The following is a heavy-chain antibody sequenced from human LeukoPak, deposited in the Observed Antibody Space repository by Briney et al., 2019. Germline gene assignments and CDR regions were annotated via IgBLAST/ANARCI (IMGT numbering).Heavy chain of an antibody. D-gene: IGHD6-13*01. CDR2: IYPGDSDT. Sequence: GESLKISCKGFGYSFTSYWIGWVRQMPGKGLEWMGIIYPGDSDTRYSPSFQGQVTISADKSISTAYLQWSGLKASDTAMYYCATIAAAASFDYWGQGTLVTVSS. V-gene: IGHV5-51*01. J-gene: IGHJ4*02. CDR1: GYSFTSYW. CDR3: ATIAAAASFDY.